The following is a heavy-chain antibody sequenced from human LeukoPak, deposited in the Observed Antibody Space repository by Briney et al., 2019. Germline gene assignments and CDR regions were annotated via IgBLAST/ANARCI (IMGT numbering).Heavy chain of an antibody. CDR2: INPNSGGT. D-gene: IGHD2-15*01. CDR3: ARVPRGYCSGGSCYTPGYFQH. J-gene: IGHJ1*01. CDR1: GCTFTGYY. V-gene: IGHV1-2*02. Sequence: ASVKVSCKASGCTFTGYYMHWVRLAPGQGLEWMGWINPNSGGTNYAQKFQGRVTMTRDTSISTAYMELSRLRSDDTAVYYCARVPRGYCSGGSCYTPGYFQHWGQGTLVTVSS.